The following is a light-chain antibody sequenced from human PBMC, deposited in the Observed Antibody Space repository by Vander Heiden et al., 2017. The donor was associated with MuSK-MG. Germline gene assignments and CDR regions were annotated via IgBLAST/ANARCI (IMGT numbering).Light chain of an antibody. V-gene: IGKV1-39*01. J-gene: IGKJ2*01. CDR2: AAS. CDR3: QQSDSTPYT. CDR1: QSISSY. Sequence: IQMTQYPSSLSASVGDRVTITCRARQSISSYLNWYQQKPGKAPKLLIYAASSLQSGVPSRFSGSGSGTDFTLTISRLQPEDFATYYCQQSDSTPYTFGQGTKLEIK.